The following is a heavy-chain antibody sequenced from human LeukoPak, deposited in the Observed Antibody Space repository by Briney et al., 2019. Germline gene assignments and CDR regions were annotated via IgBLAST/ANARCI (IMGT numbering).Heavy chain of an antibody. Sequence: GGSLRLSCAASGFTFSSYSMNWVRQAPGKGLEWVSSISSSSSYIYYADSVKGRLTISRDNAKNSLYLQMNSLRAEDTAVYYCALGYSYGFDAFDIWGQGTMVTVSS. J-gene: IGHJ3*02. CDR1: GFTFSSYS. D-gene: IGHD5-18*01. V-gene: IGHV3-21*01. CDR2: ISSSSSYI. CDR3: ALGYSYGFDAFDI.